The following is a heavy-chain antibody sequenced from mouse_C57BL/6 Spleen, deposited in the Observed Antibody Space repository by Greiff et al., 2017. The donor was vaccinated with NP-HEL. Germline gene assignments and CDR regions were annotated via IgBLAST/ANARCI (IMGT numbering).Heavy chain of an antibody. D-gene: IGHD2-1*01. CDR1: GYTFTNYW. V-gene: IGHV1-63*01. CDR3: ARYYYGNYSSWFAY. J-gene: IGHJ3*01. CDR2: IYPGGGYT. Sequence: VQLHQSGAELVRPGTSVKMSCKASGYTFTNYWIGWAKQRPGHGLEWIGDIYPGGGYTNYNEKFKGKATLTADKSSSTAYMQFSSLTSEDSAIYYCARYYYGNYSSWFAYWGQGTLVTVSA.